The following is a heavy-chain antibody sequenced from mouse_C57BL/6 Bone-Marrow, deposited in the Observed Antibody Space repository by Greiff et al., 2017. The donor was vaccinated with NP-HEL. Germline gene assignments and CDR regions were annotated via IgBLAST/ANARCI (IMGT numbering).Heavy chain of an antibody. CDR3: ARGITTVVADYAMDY. CDR1: GFTFSSYA. CDR2: ISDGGSYT. D-gene: IGHD1-1*01. V-gene: IGHV5-4*03. J-gene: IGHJ4*01. Sequence: EVKLVESGGGLVKPGGSLKLSCAASGFTFSSYAMSWVRQTPEKRLEWVATISDGGSYTYYPDNVKGRFTISRDNAKNNLYLQMSHLKSEDTAMYYCARGITTVVADYAMDYWGQGTSVTVSS.